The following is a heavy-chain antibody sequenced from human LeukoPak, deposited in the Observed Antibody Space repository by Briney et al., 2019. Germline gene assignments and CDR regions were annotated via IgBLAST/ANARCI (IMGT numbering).Heavy chain of an antibody. CDR3: ARNDSWSGDNWFDP. CDR1: GYTFTGYY. D-gene: IGHD3-3*01. Sequence: ASVKVSCKASGYTFTGYYMHWVRQAPGQGLEWMGWINPNSGGTNYAQKFQGRVTMTRDTSISTAYMELSRLRSDDTAVYYCARNDSWSGDNWFDPWGQGTLVTVSS. V-gene: IGHV1-2*02. J-gene: IGHJ5*02. CDR2: INPNSGGT.